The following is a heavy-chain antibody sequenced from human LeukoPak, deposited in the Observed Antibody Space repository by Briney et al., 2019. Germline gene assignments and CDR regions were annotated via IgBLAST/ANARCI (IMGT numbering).Heavy chain of an antibody. CDR2: ISYDGNSK. J-gene: IGHJ5*02. V-gene: IGHV3-30*18. Sequence: PGTSLRLSCAVSGFTISSHGMHWVRQAPGKGLEWVAMISYDGNSKYYGDSVKGRFTISRDNSKNTLYLQMDSLSTEDTAVYYCAKDWGSSGWYNYFDPWGQGTLVTVSS. D-gene: IGHD6-19*01. CDR1: GFTISSHG. CDR3: AKDWGSSGWYNYFDP.